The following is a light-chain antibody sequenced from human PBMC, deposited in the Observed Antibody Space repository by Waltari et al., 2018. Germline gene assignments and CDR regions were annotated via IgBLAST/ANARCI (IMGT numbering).Light chain of an antibody. J-gene: IGLJ2*01. CDR1: SSNIGTYY. CDR2: QDN. CDR3: LSFDNGLKTGL. V-gene: IGLV1-40*01. Sequence: QSVLTQPPSVSGAPGQRVTISCTGSSSNIGTYYVSWYQQLPGTTPKLLIYQDNKRPSGVSDRFSGSKSGTSASLTITGLQTDDETDYYCLSFDNGLKTGLFGGGTRLTVL.